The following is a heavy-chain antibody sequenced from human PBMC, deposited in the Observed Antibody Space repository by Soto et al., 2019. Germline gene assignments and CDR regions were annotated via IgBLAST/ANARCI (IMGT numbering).Heavy chain of an antibody. D-gene: IGHD2-2*01. Sequence: QVQLVASGGGVVQPGRSLRLSCAASGFTFSSYGMHWVRPAPGKGLEWVAVISYGGSNNYDADSVKGRLTISRDNSKNTLYLQMNNLRAEDTAVYYCAKDNCISTSCYRLYNWFDPWGQGTLVTVSS. V-gene: IGHV3-30*18. CDR2: ISYGGSNN. CDR1: GFTFSSYG. CDR3: AKDNCISTSCYRLYNWFDP. J-gene: IGHJ5*02.